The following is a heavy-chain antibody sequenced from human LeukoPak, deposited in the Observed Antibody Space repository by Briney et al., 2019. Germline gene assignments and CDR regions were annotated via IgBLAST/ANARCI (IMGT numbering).Heavy chain of an antibody. D-gene: IGHD3-16*01. J-gene: IGHJ4*02. V-gene: IGHV3-23*01. CDR1: GFTFSSYA. CDR2: ISGSGGST. CDR3: GRAFPPLRTSSAGDL. Sequence: GGSLRLSCAASGFTFSSYAMSWVRQAPGKGLEWVSAISGSGGSTYYADSVKGRFTISRDNSKNTLYLQMNSLGVEDTAIYYCGRAFPPLRTSSAGDLWGQGILVTVSS.